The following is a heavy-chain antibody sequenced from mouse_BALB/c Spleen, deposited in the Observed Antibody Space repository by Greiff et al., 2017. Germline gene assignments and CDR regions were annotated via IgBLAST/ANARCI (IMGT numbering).Heavy chain of an antibody. D-gene: IGHD2-12*01. CDR2: IWAGGST. CDR1: GFSLTSYG. J-gene: IGHJ4*01. Sequence: QVQLKESGPGLVAPSQSLSITCTVSGFSLTSYGVHWVRQPPGKGLEWLGVIWAGGSTNYNSALMSRLSISKDNSKSQVFLKMNSLQTDDTAMYYCASYYSYAMDYWGQGTSVTVSS. CDR3: ASYYSYAMDY. V-gene: IGHV2-9*02.